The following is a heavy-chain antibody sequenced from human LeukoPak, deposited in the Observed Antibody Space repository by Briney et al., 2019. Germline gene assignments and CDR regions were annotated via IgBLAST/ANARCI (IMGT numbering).Heavy chain of an antibody. Sequence: GGSLRLSCSASGFTFSSYSMNWVRQAPGKGLEWVSSISSSSSYICYADSVKGRFSISRDNAKNSLYLQMNSLRAEDAAVYYCESGYGGNYCLYGMDVWGQGTTVTVSS. CDR3: ESGYGGNYCLYGMDV. CDR1: GFTFSSYS. J-gene: IGHJ6*02. V-gene: IGHV3-21*01. CDR2: ISSSSSYI. D-gene: IGHD4-23*01.